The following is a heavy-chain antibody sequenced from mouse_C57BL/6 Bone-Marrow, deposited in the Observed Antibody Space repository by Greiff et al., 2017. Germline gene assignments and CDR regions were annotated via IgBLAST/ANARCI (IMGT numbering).Heavy chain of an antibody. Sequence: EVKLVESGGGLVQPGGSMKLSCVASGFTFSNYWMNWVRQSPEKGLEWVAQIRLKSDNYATHYAESVKGRFTISRDDSKSSVYLQMNNLRAEDTGIYYCTPHYDFLFAYWGQGTLVTVSA. D-gene: IGHD2-4*01. J-gene: IGHJ3*01. CDR1: GFTFSNYW. V-gene: IGHV6-3*01. CDR3: TPHYDFLFAY. CDR2: IRLKSDNYAT.